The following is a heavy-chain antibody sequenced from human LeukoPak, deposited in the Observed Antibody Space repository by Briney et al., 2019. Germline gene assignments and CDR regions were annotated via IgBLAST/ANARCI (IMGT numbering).Heavy chain of an antibody. CDR2: ISDSGGST. Sequence: GGSLRLSCVASGFAFRNNAMSWVRQAPGKGLEWVSLISDSGGSTNYADSVKGRFTISRDNSKNTLYLQMNTLRVEDTAIYYCASSYGSSAYYPFDYWGQGTLVTVFS. J-gene: IGHJ4*02. D-gene: IGHD3-22*01. CDR1: GFAFRNNA. V-gene: IGHV3-23*01. CDR3: ASSYGSSAYYPFDY.